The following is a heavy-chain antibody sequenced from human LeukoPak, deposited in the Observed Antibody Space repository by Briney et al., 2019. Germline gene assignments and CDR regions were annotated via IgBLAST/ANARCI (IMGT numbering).Heavy chain of an antibody. CDR2: ISGSGGST. Sequence: PGGSLRLSCAASGFTFSSYAMSWFPKAPGRGLKWSSAISGSGGSTYYADSVKGRFTISRDNSKNTLYLQMNSLRAEDTAVYYCAKRERDDYGDYHAFDIWGQGTMVTVSS. D-gene: IGHD4-17*01. CDR3: AKRERDDYGDYHAFDI. CDR1: GFTFSSYA. J-gene: IGHJ3*02. V-gene: IGHV3-23*01.